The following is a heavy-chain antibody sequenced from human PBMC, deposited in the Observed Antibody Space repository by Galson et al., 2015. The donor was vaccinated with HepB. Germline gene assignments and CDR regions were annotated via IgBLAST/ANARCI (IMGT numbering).Heavy chain of an antibody. CDR3: ARSSTYYDILTGYHFDY. V-gene: IGHV3-30*04. D-gene: IGHD3-9*01. Sequence: SLRLSCAASGFTFSSYAMSWVRQAPGKGLEWVAVISYDGSNKYYADSVKGRFTISRDNSKNTLYLQMNSLRAEDTAVYYCARSSTYYDILTGYHFDYWGQGTLVTVSS. CDR1: GFTFSSYA. CDR2: ISYDGSNK. J-gene: IGHJ4*02.